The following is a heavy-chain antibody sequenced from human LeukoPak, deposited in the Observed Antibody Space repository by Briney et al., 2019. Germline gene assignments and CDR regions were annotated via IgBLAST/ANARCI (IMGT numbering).Heavy chain of an antibody. Sequence: SETLSLTCAVYGGSFSGYYWSWIRQPPGKGLEWIGEINHSGSTNYNPSLKSRVTISVDKSKNQFSLKLSSVTAADTAVYYCARGTSSGPTYSYYFDYWGQGTLVTVSS. CDR2: INHSGST. J-gene: IGHJ4*02. V-gene: IGHV4-34*01. CDR1: GGSFSGYY. D-gene: IGHD6-19*01. CDR3: ARGTSSGPTYSYYFDY.